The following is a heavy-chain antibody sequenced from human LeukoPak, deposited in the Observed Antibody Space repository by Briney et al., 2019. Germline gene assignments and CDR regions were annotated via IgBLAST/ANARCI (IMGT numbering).Heavy chain of an antibody. V-gene: IGHV4-59*01. J-gene: IGHJ4*02. Sequence: PSQTPSLTRTVSGGSISSYYWSWIRQPPGKGLEWIGYIYYSGSTNYNPSLKSRVTISVDTSKNQFSLKLSSVTAADTAVYYCARIAPHSSSWYYFGYWGQGTLVTVSS. CDR1: GGSISSYY. D-gene: IGHD6-13*01. CDR3: ARIAPHSSSWYYFGY. CDR2: IYYSGST.